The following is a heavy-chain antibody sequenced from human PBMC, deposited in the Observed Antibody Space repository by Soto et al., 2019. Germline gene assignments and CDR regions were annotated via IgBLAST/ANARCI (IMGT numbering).Heavy chain of an antibody. Sequence: SETLSLTCTVSGGSMSSSYYWTWIRQSPGKGLEWIGYIYYTGSTNYNPSLQGRVTISLDTSKNRFSLNVNSVSSDLRLLSSISTAYMELSSLRSEDTAVYYCARGPDSSGWYRSNWFDPWGQGTLVTVSS. CDR1: GGSMSSSYY. CDR3: STAYMELSSLRSEDTAVYYCARGPDSSGWYRSNWFDP. D-gene: IGHD6-19*01. CDR2: IYYTGST. V-gene: IGHV4-61*04. J-gene: IGHJ5*02.